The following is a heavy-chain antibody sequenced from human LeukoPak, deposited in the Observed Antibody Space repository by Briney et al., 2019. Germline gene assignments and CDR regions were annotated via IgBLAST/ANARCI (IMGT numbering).Heavy chain of an antibody. V-gene: IGHV3-23*01. CDR2: ISGSGDNT. CDR3: ARTPQNEAYCGGDCYSVLYYFDY. J-gene: IGHJ4*02. CDR1: GFTFSSYA. D-gene: IGHD2-21*02. Sequence: PGGSLRLSCAASGFTFSSYAMSWVRQPPGKGLEWVSGISGSGDNTYYADSVKGRFTISRDNSKNTLYLQMNSLRPEDTAVYYCARTPQNEAYCGGDCYSVLYYFDYWGQGTLVTVSS.